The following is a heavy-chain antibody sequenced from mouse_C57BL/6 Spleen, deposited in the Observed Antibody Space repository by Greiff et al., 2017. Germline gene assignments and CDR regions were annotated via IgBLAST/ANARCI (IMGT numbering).Heavy chain of an antibody. CDR3: AREGYGNFYAMDY. J-gene: IGHJ4*01. D-gene: IGHD2-10*02. CDR1: GYAFSRSW. Sequence: QVQLQQSGAELVKPGASVKISCKASGYAFSRSWMNWVKQRPGKGLEWIGQIYPGDGDTNYNGKFKGKATLTADKCSSTAYMQLSSLTSEDSAVYFCAREGYGNFYAMDYWGQGTSVTVSS. CDR2: IYPGDGDT. V-gene: IGHV1-80*01.